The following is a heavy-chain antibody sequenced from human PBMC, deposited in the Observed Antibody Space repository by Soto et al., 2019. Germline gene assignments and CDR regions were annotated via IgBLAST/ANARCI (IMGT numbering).Heavy chain of an antibody. V-gene: IGHV4-39*01. D-gene: IGHD2-21*01. Sequence: SETLSLTCTVSGDSISSSNSHWGWTRQPPGKGLEYIGSVYYGGAIFYSGNIYYNPSLKSRVTISVDTSKNQFSLRLSSVTAADTGVYYCVRYDSIKMKPYSPEGSHIWGQGKIVTVSS. CDR3: VRYDSIKMKPYSPEGSHI. CDR1: GDSISSSNSH. CDR2: VYYGGAIFYSGNI. J-gene: IGHJ3*02.